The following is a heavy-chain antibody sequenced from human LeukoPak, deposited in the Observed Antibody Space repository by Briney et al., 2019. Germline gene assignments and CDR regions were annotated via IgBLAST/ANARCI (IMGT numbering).Heavy chain of an antibody. V-gene: IGHV3-21*01. J-gene: IGHJ5*02. Sequence: GGSLRLSCAASGFTFSSYSMAWVRQPPGKGLEWVSAMSSSSSYIYYADSMKGRFTISSDNAKNSLDLQMNSLRAEDTAVYYCASVIVRVVAGSHPPLPWGQGTLVSVPS. CDR2: MSSSSSYI. CDR3: ASVIVRVVAGSHPPLP. CDR1: GFTFSSYS. D-gene: IGHD2-15*01.